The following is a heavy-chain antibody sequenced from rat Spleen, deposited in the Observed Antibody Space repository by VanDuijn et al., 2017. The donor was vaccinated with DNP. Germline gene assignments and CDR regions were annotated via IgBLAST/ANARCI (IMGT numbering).Heavy chain of an antibody. D-gene: IGHD1-12*02. CDR1: IYSITSNF. CDR2: ISYRGST. J-gene: IGHJ4*01. CDR3: ATGDYYDGTYYYDVMDA. V-gene: IGHV3-1*01. Sequence: EVQLQESGPGLVKPSQSLSLTCSVAIYSITSNFWGWIRKFPGDKMEWMGYISYRGSTAYNPSLKSRISITRDTSKNQFFLQVNSVTTEDTATYYCATGDYYDGTYYYDVMDAWGQGASVTVSS.